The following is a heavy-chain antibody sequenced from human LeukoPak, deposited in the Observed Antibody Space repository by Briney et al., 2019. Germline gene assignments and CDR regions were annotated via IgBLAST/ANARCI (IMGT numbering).Heavy chain of an antibody. CDR3: ARMAGLTGPIRRGWFDP. CDR1: GGPISSSSYY. D-gene: IGHD3-9*01. Sequence: SETLSLTCTVSGGPISSSSYYWGWIRQPPGKGLEWIGSMYYSGSTYYNPSLKSRVTISVDTSKNHLSLKLNSVTAADTAVYYCARMAGLTGPIRRGWFDPWGQGTLVTVSS. J-gene: IGHJ5*02. V-gene: IGHV4-39*07. CDR2: MYYSGST.